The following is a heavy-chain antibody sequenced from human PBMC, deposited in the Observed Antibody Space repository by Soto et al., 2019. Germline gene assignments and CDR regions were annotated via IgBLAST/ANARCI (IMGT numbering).Heavy chain of an antibody. Sequence: SETLSLTCTVSGGSISSSSYYWGWIRQPPGKGLEWIGSIYYSGSTYYNPSLKSRVTISVDTSKNQFSLKLSSVTAADTAVYYCARLLRCGGSCINWFDPWGQGTLVTVDS. V-gene: IGHV4-39*01. CDR2: IYYSGST. J-gene: IGHJ5*02. CDR3: ARLLRCGGSCINWFDP. CDR1: GGSISSSSYY. D-gene: IGHD2-15*01.